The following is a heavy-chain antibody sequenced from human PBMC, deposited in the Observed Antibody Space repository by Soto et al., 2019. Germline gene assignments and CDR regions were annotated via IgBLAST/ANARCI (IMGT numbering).Heavy chain of an antibody. CDR3: ARASLVLGRGWLVLEADAFDI. D-gene: IGHD6-19*01. J-gene: IGHJ3*02. Sequence: ASVKVSCKASGYTFTSYYMHWVRQAPGQRLAWMGIINPSGSSTSYAQKFQGRVTMTRDTSTSTVYMELSSLRSEDTAVYYCARASLVLGRGWLVLEADAFDIWGQGTMVTVSS. CDR1: GYTFTSYY. CDR2: INPSGSST. V-gene: IGHV1-46*01.